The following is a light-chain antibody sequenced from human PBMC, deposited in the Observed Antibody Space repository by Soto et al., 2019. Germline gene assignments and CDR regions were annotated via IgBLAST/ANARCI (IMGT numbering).Light chain of an antibody. J-gene: IGKJ1*01. Sequence: DIHLTQSPSTLSASVGDRVTIACRASQTISHWLAWYQQKPGKAPKLLIFDASSLENGVPSRFSGSGSGTEFTLTITGLQPDDFATYYCQHYNSYSEAFGQGTKVDI. CDR1: QTISHW. V-gene: IGKV1-5*01. CDR3: QHYNSYSEA. CDR2: DAS.